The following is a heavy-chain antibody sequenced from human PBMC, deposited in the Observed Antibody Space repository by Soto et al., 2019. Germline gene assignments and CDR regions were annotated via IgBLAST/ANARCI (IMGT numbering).Heavy chain of an antibody. Sequence: PGGSLRLSCAASGFTFSSYSMNWVRQAPGKGLEWVSSISSSSSYIYYADSVKGRFTISRDNAKNSLYLQMNSLRAEDTAVHYCARDVVITDYYYYGMDVWGPGTPVTVYS. CDR2: ISSSSSYI. V-gene: IGHV3-21*01. D-gene: IGHD3-22*01. CDR1: GFTFSSYS. CDR3: ARDVVITDYYYYGMDV. J-gene: IGHJ6*02.